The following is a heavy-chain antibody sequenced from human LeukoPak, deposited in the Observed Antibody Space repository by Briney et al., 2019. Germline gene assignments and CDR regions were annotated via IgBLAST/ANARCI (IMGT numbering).Heavy chain of an antibody. CDR3: TSDKAYFDH. D-gene: IGHD2-21*01. CDR2: FKSKTDGGTT. CDR1: GFDFSGFS. V-gene: IGHV3-15*05. Sequence: GGSLRLSCVVSGFDFSGFSMSWVRQAPGKGLEWVGRFKSKTDGGTTDYAAPVKGRFTISKDDSKNTLYLQMNSLTTEDTAVYYCTSDKAYFDHWGQGTLVTVSS. J-gene: IGHJ4*02.